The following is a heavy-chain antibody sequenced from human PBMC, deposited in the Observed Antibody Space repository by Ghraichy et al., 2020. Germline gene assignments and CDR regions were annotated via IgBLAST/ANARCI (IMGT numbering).Heavy chain of an antibody. D-gene: IGHD2-2*01. CDR3: ARDLPVVPAASGWFDP. CDR1: GYTFTGYY. Sequence: ASVKVSCKASGYTFTGYYMHWVRQAPGQGLEWMGWINPNSGGTNYAQKFQGRVTMTRDTSISTAYMELSRLRSDDTAVYYCARDLPVVPAASGWFDPWGQGTLVTVSS. J-gene: IGHJ5*02. V-gene: IGHV1-2*02. CDR2: INPNSGGT.